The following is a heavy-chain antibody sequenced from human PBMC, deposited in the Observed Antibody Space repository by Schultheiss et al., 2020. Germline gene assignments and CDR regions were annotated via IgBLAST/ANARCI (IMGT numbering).Heavy chain of an antibody. D-gene: IGHD6-13*01. CDR1: GDSVSSGSYY. V-gene: IGHV4-61*01. CDR2: IYYSGST. Sequence: GSLRLSCTVSGDSVSSGSYYWSWVRQPPGKGLEWIGYIYYSGSTNYNPSLKSRVTISVDTSENQFSLKLSSVTAADTAVYYCARGTLGSRWVLGWFHPWGQGTLVTVSS. CDR3: ARGTLGSRWVLGWFHP. J-gene: IGHJ5*02.